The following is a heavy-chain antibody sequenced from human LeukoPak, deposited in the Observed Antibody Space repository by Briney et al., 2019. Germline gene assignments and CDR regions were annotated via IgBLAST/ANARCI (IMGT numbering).Heavy chain of an antibody. V-gene: IGHV4-39*07. Sequence: SETLSLTCTVSGGSISSSSYYWGWIRQPPGKGLEWIGSIYYSGSTYYNPSLKSRVTMSVDTSKNQFSLKLSSVTAADTAVYYCARGGLGPGAFDIWGQGTIVTVSS. J-gene: IGHJ3*02. CDR1: GGSISSSSYY. D-gene: IGHD3/OR15-3a*01. CDR3: ARGGLGPGAFDI. CDR2: IYYSGST.